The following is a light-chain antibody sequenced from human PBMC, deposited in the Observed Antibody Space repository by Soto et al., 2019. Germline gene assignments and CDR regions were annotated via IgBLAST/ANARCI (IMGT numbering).Light chain of an antibody. CDR2: EVS. CDR1: SSDVGVYNY. V-gene: IGLV2-14*01. CDR3: SSYTSSTTLVV. J-gene: IGLJ2*01. Sequence: QSVLTQPASVSGSPGQSITISCTGTSSDVGVYNYVSWYQQHPGKAPKLMIYEVSNRPSGVSNRFSGSKSGNTASLTISGLQADDEADYYCSSYTSSTTLVVFGGGTKLTVL.